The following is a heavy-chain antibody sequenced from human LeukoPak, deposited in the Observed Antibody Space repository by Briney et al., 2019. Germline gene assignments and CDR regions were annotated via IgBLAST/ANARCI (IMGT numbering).Heavy chain of an antibody. V-gene: IGHV3-23*01. CDR2: VSGSAASA. D-gene: IGHD3-9*01. Sequence: ASGGTISSYAISWGRRAPGKGLEGCSAVSGSAASADYADSVKGRFTISRDNSKNTLYLQMNSLRAADSTVYYCSKKSTLTARRGADNDWSQGTLVTV. J-gene: IGHJ4*02. CDR1: GGTISSYA. CDR3: SKKSTLTARRGADND.